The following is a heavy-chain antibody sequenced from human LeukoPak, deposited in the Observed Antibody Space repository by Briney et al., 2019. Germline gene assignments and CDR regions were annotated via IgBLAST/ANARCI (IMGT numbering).Heavy chain of an antibody. CDR1: GGSISSGGYY. J-gene: IGHJ4*02. D-gene: IGHD1-1*01. Sequence: PSETLSLTCTVSGGSISSGGYYWSWIRRPAGKGLEWIGRIYTSGSTNYNPSLKSRVTMSVDTSKNQFSLKLSSVTAADTAVYYCARDVWNEGGLDYWGQGTLVTVSS. CDR2: IYTSGST. CDR3: ARDVWNEGGLDY. V-gene: IGHV4-61*02.